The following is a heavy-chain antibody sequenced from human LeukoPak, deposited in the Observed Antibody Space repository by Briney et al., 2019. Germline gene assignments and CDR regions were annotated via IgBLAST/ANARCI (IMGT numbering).Heavy chain of an antibody. CDR2: IYTSGST. Sequence: SETLSLTCTVSGGSISSYYWSWIRQPAGKGLEWIGRIYTSGSTNYNPLKSRVTMSVDTSKNQFSLKLSSVTAADTAVYYCARDYDFWSGYPNNWFDPWGQGTLVTVSS. CDR1: GGSISSYY. J-gene: IGHJ5*02. CDR3: ARDYDFWSGYPNNWFDP. V-gene: IGHV4-4*07. D-gene: IGHD3-3*01.